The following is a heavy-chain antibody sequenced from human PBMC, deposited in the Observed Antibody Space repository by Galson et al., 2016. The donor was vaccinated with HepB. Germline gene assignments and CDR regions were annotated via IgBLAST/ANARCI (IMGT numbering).Heavy chain of an antibody. CDR3: TKAAGEWQLLTGNYFDY. J-gene: IGHJ4*02. CDR2: ISWDGATT. V-gene: IGHV3-43*01. D-gene: IGHD3-10*01. CDR1: GFTFDDYT. Sequence: SLRLSCAASGFTFDDYTMHWVRQAPGKGLEWVSLISWDGATTYYADSVKGRFTISRDNSKNSLYLQMNGLRTEDTALYYCTKAAGEWQLLTGNYFDYWGQGTLGSVSS.